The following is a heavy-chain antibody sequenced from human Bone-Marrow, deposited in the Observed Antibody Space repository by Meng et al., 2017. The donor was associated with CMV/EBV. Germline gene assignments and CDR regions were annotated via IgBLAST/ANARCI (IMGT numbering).Heavy chain of an antibody. Sequence: SETLSLTCAVYGGSFSGYYWSWIRQPPGKGLEWIGEINHSGSTNYNPSLKSRVTISVDTSKNQFSLKLSSVTAADTAVYYCARSSYSYGSDYWVQGTLVTVSS. V-gene: IGHV4-34*01. D-gene: IGHD5-18*01. CDR2: INHSGST. J-gene: IGHJ4*02. CDR1: GGSFSGYY. CDR3: ARSSYSYGSDY.